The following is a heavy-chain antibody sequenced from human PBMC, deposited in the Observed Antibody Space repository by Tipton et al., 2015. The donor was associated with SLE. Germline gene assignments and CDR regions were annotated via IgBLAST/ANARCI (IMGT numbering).Heavy chain of an antibody. J-gene: IGHJ4*02. V-gene: IGHV3-13*04. Sequence: SLRLSCAASGFTFSSYDMHWVRQATGKGLEWVSAIGTAGDTYYPGSVKGRFTISRENAKNSLYLQMNSLRAGDTAVYYCARGDTMVRGVLLDYWGQGTLVTVSS. CDR1: GFTFSSYD. CDR3: ARGDTMVRGVLLDY. CDR2: IGTAGDT. D-gene: IGHD3-10*01.